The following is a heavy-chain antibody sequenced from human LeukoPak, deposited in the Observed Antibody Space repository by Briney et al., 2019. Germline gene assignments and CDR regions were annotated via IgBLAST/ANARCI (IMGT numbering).Heavy chain of an antibody. V-gene: IGHV1-2*02. CDR3: ARPRYCSSTSCYNRNAFDI. J-gene: IGHJ3*02. Sequence: ASVKVSCKASGYTFTGYYMHWVRQAPGQGLEWMGWINPNSGGTNYAQKFQGRVTMTRDTSISTAYMELSRLRSDDTAVYYCARPRYCSSTSCYNRNAFDIWGQGTMVTVSS. D-gene: IGHD2-2*02. CDR1: GYTFTGYY. CDR2: INPNSGGT.